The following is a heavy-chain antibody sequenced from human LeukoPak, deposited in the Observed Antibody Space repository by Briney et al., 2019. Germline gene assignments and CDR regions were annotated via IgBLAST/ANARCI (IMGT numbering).Heavy chain of an antibody. V-gene: IGHV4-61*02. CDR2: IYTSGST. Sequence: SETLSLTCTVSGGSISSGSYYWSWIRQPAGKGLEWIGRIYTSGSTNYNPSLKSRVTISVDTSKNQFSLKLSSVTAADTAVYYCAGSVTFGGVMPTLIEDYWGQGTLVTVSS. CDR3: AGSVTFGGVMPTLIEDY. CDR1: GGSISSGSYY. J-gene: IGHJ4*02. D-gene: IGHD3-16*01.